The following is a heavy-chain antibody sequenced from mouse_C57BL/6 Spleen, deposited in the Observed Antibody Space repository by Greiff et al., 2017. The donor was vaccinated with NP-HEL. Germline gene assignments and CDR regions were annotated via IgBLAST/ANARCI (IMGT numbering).Heavy chain of an antibody. CDR2: IYPRSGNT. Sequence: QVQLQQSGAELARPGASVKLSCKASGYTFTSYGISWVKQRTGQGLEWIGEIYPRSGNTYYNEKFKGKATLTADKSSSTAYMELRSLTSEDSAVYFCASHYDYDGTWFAYWGQGTLVTVSA. CDR1: GYTFTSYG. V-gene: IGHV1-81*01. J-gene: IGHJ3*01. CDR3: ASHYDYDGTWFAY. D-gene: IGHD2-4*01.